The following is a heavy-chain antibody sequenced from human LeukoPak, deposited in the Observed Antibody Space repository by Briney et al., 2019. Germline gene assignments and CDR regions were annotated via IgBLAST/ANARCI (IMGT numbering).Heavy chain of an antibody. J-gene: IGHJ3*02. CDR3: ARTYSGSSHDAFDI. CDR1: GYTFTSYG. D-gene: IGHD1-26*01. Sequence: ASVKVSCKASGYTFTSYGISWVRQAPGQGLEWMGWISAYNGNTNYAQKLQGRVTMTTDTSTSTAYVELRSLRSDDTAVYYCARTYSGSSHDAFDIWGQGTMVTVSS. CDR2: ISAYNGNT. V-gene: IGHV1-18*01.